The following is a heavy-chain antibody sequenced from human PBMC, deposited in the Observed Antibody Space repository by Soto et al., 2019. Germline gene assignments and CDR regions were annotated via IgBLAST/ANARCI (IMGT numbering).Heavy chain of an antibody. J-gene: IGHJ4*02. CDR1: GFTFDDYA. CDR2: ISWNRGNI. CDR3: VRSKGGYSYGTPFDY. Sequence: EVQLEESGGALVQPGRSLRLSCAASGFTFDDYAMHWVRQVLGKGLEWVSSISWNRGNIDYADSVKGRFTTSRDNDKNSIYLQMNSLRPEDKDLYYCVRSKGGYSYGTPFDYWGQGTLVTVSS. D-gene: IGHD5-12*01. V-gene: IGHV3-9*01.